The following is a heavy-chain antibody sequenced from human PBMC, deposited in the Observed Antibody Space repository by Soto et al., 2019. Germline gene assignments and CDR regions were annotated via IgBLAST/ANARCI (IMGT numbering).Heavy chain of an antibody. CDR2: ISAHNGNT. D-gene: IGHD1-1*01. CDR3: ARGRYGDY. V-gene: IGHV1-18*01. CDR1: GYGFTTYG. Sequence: QVHLVQSGAEVKKPAASVKVSCKGSGYGFTTYGITWVRQATGQGLEWMAWISAHNGNTNYAQKVQGRVTVTRDTSTSTAYMELRRLRYDDTAVYYCARGRYGDYWGQGALVTVSS. J-gene: IGHJ4*02.